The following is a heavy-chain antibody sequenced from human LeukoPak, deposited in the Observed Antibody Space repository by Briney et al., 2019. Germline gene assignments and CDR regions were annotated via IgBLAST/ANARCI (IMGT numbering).Heavy chain of an antibody. V-gene: IGHV4-34*01. Sequence: PSETLSLTCAVYGGSFSGYYWSWIRQPPGKGLEWIGEINHSGSTNYNPSLKSRVTISVDMSKNQFSLKLSSVTAADTAVYYCARGLDYCSGGSCYFDYWGQGTLVTVSS. CDR2: INHSGST. CDR1: GGSFSGYY. J-gene: IGHJ4*02. D-gene: IGHD2-15*01. CDR3: ARGLDYCSGGSCYFDY.